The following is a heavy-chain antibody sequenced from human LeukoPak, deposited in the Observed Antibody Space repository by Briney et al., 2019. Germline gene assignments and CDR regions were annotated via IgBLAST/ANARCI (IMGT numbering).Heavy chain of an antibody. CDR1: GFTFSSYG. Sequence: GGSLRLSCAASGFTFSSYGMHWVRQAPGKGLEWMAVIWYDGSNKYYSDSVKGRFTISRDKSKNTLYLQMNSLRAEDTAVYYCSRDSHPSSCLGYWGQGTLVTVSS. CDR3: SRDSHPSSCLGY. J-gene: IGHJ4*02. V-gene: IGHV3-33*01. D-gene: IGHD6-13*01. CDR2: IWYDGSNK.